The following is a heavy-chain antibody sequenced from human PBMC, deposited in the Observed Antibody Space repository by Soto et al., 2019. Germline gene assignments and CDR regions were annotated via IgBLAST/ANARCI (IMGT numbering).Heavy chain of an antibody. Sequence: EVQLVESGGGLVQPGGSLRLSCAASGFTVSSNYMSWVRQAPGKGLEWVSVIYSGGSTYYADSVKGRFTISRDNSKNTLYLQMNSLRAEDTAVYYCARGVPGIAVAGDWYFDLLGRGTLVTVSS. V-gene: IGHV3-66*01. J-gene: IGHJ2*01. CDR2: IYSGGST. CDR3: ARGVPGIAVAGDWYFDL. D-gene: IGHD6-19*01. CDR1: GFTVSSNY.